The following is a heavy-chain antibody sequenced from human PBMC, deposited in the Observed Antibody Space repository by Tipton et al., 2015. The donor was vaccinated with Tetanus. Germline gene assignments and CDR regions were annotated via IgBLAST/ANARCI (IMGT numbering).Heavy chain of an antibody. Sequence: TLSLTCNVSGVSLSNSAYYWGWVRQPPGKGLEWIATMFYIGSTYYNPSLKSRLTISMDTTRNLFSLKLTSVTAVDTAVYYCARTFFVTGSRIRGGCPFDVWGLGTLVTVSS. V-gene: IGHV4-39*01. CDR1: GVSLSNSAYY. D-gene: IGHD3-10*01. CDR2: MFYIGST. CDR3: ARTFFVTGSRIRGGCPFDV. J-gene: IGHJ3*01.